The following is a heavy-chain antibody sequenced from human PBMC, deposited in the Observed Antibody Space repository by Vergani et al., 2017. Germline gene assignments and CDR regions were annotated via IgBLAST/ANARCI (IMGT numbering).Heavy chain of an antibody. J-gene: IGHJ4*02. V-gene: IGHV1-69*01. CDR2: IIPIFGTA. CDR1: GGTFSSYA. CDR3: ARGGTYDILTGYEYYFDY. D-gene: IGHD3-9*01. Sequence: QVQLVQSGAEVKKPGSSVKVSCKASGGTFSSYAISWVRQAPGQGLEWMGGIIPIFGTANYAQKFQGRVTLTADESTSTAYMELSSLRSEDTAVYYCARGGTYDILTGYEYYFDYWGQGTLVTVSS.